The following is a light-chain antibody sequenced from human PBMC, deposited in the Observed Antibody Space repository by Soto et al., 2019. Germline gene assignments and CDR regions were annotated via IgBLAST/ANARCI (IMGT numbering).Light chain of an antibody. Sequence: EIVLTQSPGTLSLSPGERVTLSCRASQSVSNTFLAWYQQRPGQAPRLLMYGASTRLTGLPDRFSGSGSGTDCTLTISRLAPEDFGVYYCQRYGSSPPYIFGQGTKLEIK. CDR1: QSVSNTF. J-gene: IGKJ2*01. CDR2: GAS. V-gene: IGKV3-20*01. CDR3: QRYGSSPPYI.